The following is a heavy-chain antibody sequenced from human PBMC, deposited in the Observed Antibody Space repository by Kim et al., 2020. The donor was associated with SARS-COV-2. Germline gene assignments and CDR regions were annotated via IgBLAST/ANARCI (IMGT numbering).Heavy chain of an antibody. V-gene: IGHV3-30*04. J-gene: IGHJ4*02. CDR3: ATDRTTVTTWVRNFDY. CDR2: ISYDGSTK. CDR1: GFIFTSCA. D-gene: IGHD4-17*01. Sequence: GGSLRLSCAASGFIFTSCAMHWVRQSPGKGLEWVAAISYDGSTKYYADSVKGRFTISRDNSKNTLYLQMSSLTTEDTALYYCATDRTTVTTWVRNFDYWGQGTLVTVSS.